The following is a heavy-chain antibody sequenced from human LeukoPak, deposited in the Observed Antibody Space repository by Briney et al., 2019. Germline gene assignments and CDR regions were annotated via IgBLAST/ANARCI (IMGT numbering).Heavy chain of an antibody. V-gene: IGHV4-39*01. D-gene: IGHD6-13*01. CDR3: VRHLHGSGYVFHL. CDR2: IIYSGNT. Sequence: SETLSLTCTASGGSISSTSYYWGWVRQPPGRGLEWIGGIIYSGNTKYNPSLKSRVTISVDTTKNQFSLKLTSVTAADTAVFFCVRHLHGSGYVFHLWGQGTLVTVSS. CDR1: GGSISSTSYY. J-gene: IGHJ5*02.